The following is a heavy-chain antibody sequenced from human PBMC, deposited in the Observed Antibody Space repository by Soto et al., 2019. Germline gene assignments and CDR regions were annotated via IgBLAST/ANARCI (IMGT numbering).Heavy chain of an antibody. CDR3: ARVRHYDILTGYWVGYYYMDV. D-gene: IGHD3-9*01. Sequence: ASVKVSCKASGYTFTSYAMHWVRQAPGQRLEWMGWINAGNGNTKYSQKFQGRVTITRDTSASTAYMELSSLRSEDTAVYYCARVRHYDILTGYWVGYYYMDVWGKGTTVTVSS. CDR2: INAGNGNT. V-gene: IGHV1-3*01. CDR1: GYTFTSYA. J-gene: IGHJ6*03.